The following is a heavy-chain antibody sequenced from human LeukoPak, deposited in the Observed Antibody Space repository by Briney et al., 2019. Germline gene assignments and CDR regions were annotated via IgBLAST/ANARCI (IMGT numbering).Heavy chain of an antibody. CDR1: GGSLSSYY. V-gene: IGHV4-59*01. Sequence: SETLSLTCTVSGGSLSSYYWSWIRQPPGKGLEWIGYIYYSGSTNYNPSLKSRVTISVDTSKNQFSLKLSSVTAADTAVYYCARGSLDYYGSGSYYNALGAFDIWGQGIMVTVSS. CDR3: ARGSLDYYGSGSYYNALGAFDI. D-gene: IGHD3-10*01. CDR2: IYYSGST. J-gene: IGHJ3*02.